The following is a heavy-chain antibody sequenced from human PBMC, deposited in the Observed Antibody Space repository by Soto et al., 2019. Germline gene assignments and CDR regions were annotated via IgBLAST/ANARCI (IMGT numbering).Heavy chain of an antibody. Sequence: QVQLVQSGAEVKKPGSSVKVSCKASGGTFSNYPISWVRQAPGQGLEWMGGIIPIFGTVNYAQKFQGRATITADESTSPAYMELSSLRSEDTAVYYCARGNHRWLQLWYFDLWGRGTLVTVSS. CDR1: GGTFSNYP. V-gene: IGHV1-69*12. J-gene: IGHJ2*01. D-gene: IGHD5-12*01. CDR3: ARGNHRWLQLWYFDL. CDR2: IIPIFGTV.